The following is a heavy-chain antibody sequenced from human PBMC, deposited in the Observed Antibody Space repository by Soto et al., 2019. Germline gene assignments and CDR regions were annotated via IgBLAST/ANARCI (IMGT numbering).Heavy chain of an antibody. CDR2: INGDASTT. Sequence: EVQLVESGGGSVQPGGSLRLSCAASGFTFSSYWMHWVRQAPGKGLVWVSRINGDASTTNYADSVNGRFTISRDNAKNTLYLQMNSLGAEDTAVYYCARVRYYYGSSGTYYFDYWGQGTLVSVSS. J-gene: IGHJ4*02. CDR1: GFTFSSYW. V-gene: IGHV3-74*01. D-gene: IGHD3-22*01. CDR3: ARVRYYYGSSGTYYFDY.